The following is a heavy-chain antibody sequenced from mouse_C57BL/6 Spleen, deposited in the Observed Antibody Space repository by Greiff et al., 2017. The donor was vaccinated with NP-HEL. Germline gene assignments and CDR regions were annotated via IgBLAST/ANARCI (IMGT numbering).Heavy chain of an antibody. CDR2: INPNNGGT. J-gene: IGHJ2*01. CDR3: ARDSHFNY. V-gene: IGHV1-26*01. CDR1: GYTFTDYY. Sequence: EVKLQQSGPELVKPGASVKISCKASGYTFTDYYMNWVKQSHGKSLEWIGDINPNNGGTSYNQKFKGKATLTVDKSSSTAYMELRSLTSEDSAVYYCARDSHFNYWGQGTTLTVSS.